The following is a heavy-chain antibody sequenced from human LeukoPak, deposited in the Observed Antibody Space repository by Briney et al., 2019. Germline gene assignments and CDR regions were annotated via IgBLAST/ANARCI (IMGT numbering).Heavy chain of an antibody. CDR2: ISSSSSYI. CDR1: GFTFSSHS. D-gene: IGHD2-21*01. J-gene: IGHJ6*03. CDR3: ARGATELFHLVDV. Sequence: PGGSLRLSCAASGFTFSSHSMNWVRQAPGERLEWASSISSSSSYIYYADSVKGRFTISRDNAKNSLYLQMNSLRAEDTAVYYCARGATELFHLVDVWGIGTTVTVS. V-gene: IGHV3-21*01.